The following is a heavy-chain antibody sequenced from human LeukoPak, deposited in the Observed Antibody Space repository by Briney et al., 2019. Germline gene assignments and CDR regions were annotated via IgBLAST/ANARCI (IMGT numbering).Heavy chain of an antibody. D-gene: IGHD1-26*01. CDR1: GFTFNTYA. CDR3: ARGIVGAARSGY. Sequence: GSLRLSCAASGFTFNTYAMSWFRQAPREGLEWVSSISGGGGNTYYTDSVKGRFTISRDNSKNTLYLQMNSLRAEDTAVYYCARGIVGAARSGYWGQGTLVTVSS. V-gene: IGHV3-23*01. CDR2: ISGGGGNT. J-gene: IGHJ4*02.